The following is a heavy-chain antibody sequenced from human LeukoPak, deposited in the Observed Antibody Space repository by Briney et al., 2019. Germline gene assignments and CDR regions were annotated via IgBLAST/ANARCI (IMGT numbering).Heavy chain of an antibody. D-gene: IGHD6-19*01. Sequence: SQTLSLTCAISGDSVSSNSAALNWIRQSPSRGLEWLVRTYYRSKWYNDYAVSVKSRITINPDTSKNQFSLQLNSVTPEDTAVYYCARSEGDSSGWYEDYWGQGTLVTVSS. CDR3: ARSEGDSSGWYEDY. V-gene: IGHV6-1*01. CDR1: GDSVSSNSAA. CDR2: TYYRSKWYN. J-gene: IGHJ4*02.